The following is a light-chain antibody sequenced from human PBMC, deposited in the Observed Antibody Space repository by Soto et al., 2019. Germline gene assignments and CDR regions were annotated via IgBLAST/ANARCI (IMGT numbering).Light chain of an antibody. Sequence: IGLTHSPVTLSVSPGERATLSCRASQSVSSSYLAWYQQKPGQAPRLLIYGASSRATGIPARFSGSGSGTDFTLTISSLEPEDFAVYYCQQRSNWPRTFGQGTKVDIK. J-gene: IGKJ1*01. V-gene: IGKV3D-20*02. CDR1: QSVSSSY. CDR2: GAS. CDR3: QQRSNWPRT.